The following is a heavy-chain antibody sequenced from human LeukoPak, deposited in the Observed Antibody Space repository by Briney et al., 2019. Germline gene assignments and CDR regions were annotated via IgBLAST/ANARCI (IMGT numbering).Heavy chain of an antibody. V-gene: IGHV3-20*04. CDR3: ARDSLKWEPKTHSFDF. Sequence: GGSLRLSCAASGFTFRSYVMSWVRQAPGQGPEWVSDINWNGASRRYADSVKGRFTISRDNAKKSLYLQMNSLRAEDTALYYCARDSLKWEPKTHSFDFWGQGTMVTVSS. J-gene: IGHJ3*01. CDR2: INWNGASR. D-gene: IGHD1-26*01. CDR1: GFTFRSYV.